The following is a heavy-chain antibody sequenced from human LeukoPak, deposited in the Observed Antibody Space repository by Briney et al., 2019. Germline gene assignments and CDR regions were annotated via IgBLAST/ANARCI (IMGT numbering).Heavy chain of an antibody. V-gene: IGHV1-2*02. CDR3: ARGWYSNPHYYYYYGMDV. CDR1: GCTFTSYG. J-gene: IGHJ6*02. Sequence: ASVKVSCKASGCTFTSYGISWVRQAPGQGLEWMGWINPNSGGTNYAQKFQGRVTMTRDTSISTAYMELSRLRSDDTAVYYCARGWYSNPHYYYYYGMDVWGQGTTVTVSS. CDR2: INPNSGGT. D-gene: IGHD4-4*01.